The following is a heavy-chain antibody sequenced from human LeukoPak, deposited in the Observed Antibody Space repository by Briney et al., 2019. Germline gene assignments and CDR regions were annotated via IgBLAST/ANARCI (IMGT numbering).Heavy chain of an antibody. V-gene: IGHV1-69*13. CDR1: GGTFSSYA. CDR3: ASQDGYGPVSFDI. J-gene: IGHJ3*02. CDR2: IIPIFGTA. D-gene: IGHD5-24*01. Sequence: ASVKVSCKASGGTFSSYAISWVRQAPGQGLEWMGGIIPIFGTANYAQKFQGRVTITADESTSTAYMELSSLRSEDTAVYYCASQDGYGPVSFDIWGQGTMVTVSS.